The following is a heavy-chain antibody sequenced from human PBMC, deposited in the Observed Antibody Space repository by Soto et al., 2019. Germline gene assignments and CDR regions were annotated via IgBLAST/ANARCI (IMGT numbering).Heavy chain of an antibody. CDR2: ISSDGNNK. D-gene: IGHD1-26*01. CDR1: GFTVSAYT. V-gene: IGHV3-30-3*01. Sequence: QVQLVESGGGVVQPGRSLRLSCAASGFTVSAYTMHWVRQAPGKGLEWVAVISSDGNNKYYTDSVKGRFTISRDTSTNTPYLQMNRLRAEDTAVYYCARWEQPLFDYWGQGTLVTVSS. CDR3: ARWEQPLFDY. J-gene: IGHJ4*02.